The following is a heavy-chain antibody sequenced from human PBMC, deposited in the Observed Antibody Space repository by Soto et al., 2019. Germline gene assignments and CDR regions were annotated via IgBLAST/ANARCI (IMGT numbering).Heavy chain of an antibody. CDR2: ISAHNGNT. V-gene: IGHV1-18*01. Sequence: QVHLVQSGAEVKKPGASVKVSCKGSGYAFTTYGITWVRQAPGQGLEWMGWISAHNGNTYYAQKMQGRVTVTRDTSASTAYMELRSLRSDDTAVYYCARGRYGDYWGQGALVTVSS. CDR1: GYAFTTYG. CDR3: ARGRYGDY. D-gene: IGHD4-17*01. J-gene: IGHJ4*02.